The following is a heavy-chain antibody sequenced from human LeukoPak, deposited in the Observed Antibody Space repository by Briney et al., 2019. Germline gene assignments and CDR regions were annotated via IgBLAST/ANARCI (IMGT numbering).Heavy chain of an antibody. V-gene: IGHV4-59*01. D-gene: IGHD2-15*01. CDR1: GGSISSYY. CDR2: IYYSGST. Sequence: SETLSLTCTVSGGSISSYYWSWIRQPPGKGLEWIGHIYYSGSTNYNPSLKSRVTISVDTSKNQFSLKLSSVTAADTAVYYCARVGDIGYCSGGSCYYFDYWGQGTLVTVSS. J-gene: IGHJ4*02. CDR3: ARVGDIGYCSGGSCYYFDY.